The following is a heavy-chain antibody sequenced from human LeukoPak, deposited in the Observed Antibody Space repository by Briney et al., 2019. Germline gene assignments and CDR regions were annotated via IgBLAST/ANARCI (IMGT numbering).Heavy chain of an antibody. D-gene: IGHD6-19*01. Sequence: GRSLRLSCAASGFTFDDYAMHWVRQAPGKGLEWVSGISWHSENIDYADSVKGRFTISRDNAKNSLYLQMNSLRAEDTAVYYCAREGYSSGWYYFDYWGQGTLVTVSS. CDR1: GFTFDDYA. J-gene: IGHJ4*02. V-gene: IGHV3-9*01. CDR3: AREGYSSGWYYFDY. CDR2: ISWHSENI.